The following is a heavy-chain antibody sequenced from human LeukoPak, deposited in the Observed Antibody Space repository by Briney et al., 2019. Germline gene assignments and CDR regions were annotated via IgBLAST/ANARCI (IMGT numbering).Heavy chain of an antibody. CDR2: ISGRGGST. Sequence: PGGSLRLSCAASGFTFSSYGMSWVGPASWKGLEFVSAISGRGGSTYYAVSVKGRFTISRDNSKNTLYLQMNSLRAEATAVYSCAKAPTYYYGSGSYSVLDYWGQGTLVTVSS. CDR1: GFTFSSYG. V-gene: IGHV3-23*01. CDR3: AKAPTYYYGSGSYSVLDY. J-gene: IGHJ4*02. D-gene: IGHD3-10*01.